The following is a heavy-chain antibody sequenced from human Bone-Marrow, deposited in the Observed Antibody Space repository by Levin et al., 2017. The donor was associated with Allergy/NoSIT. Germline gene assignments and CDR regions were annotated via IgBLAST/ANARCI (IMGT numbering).Heavy chain of an antibody. CDR3: ARDSTNGVWSVGWFDP. D-gene: IGHD2-8*01. CDR1: GFTFSSYA. V-gene: IGHV3-30-3*01. CDR2: ISYDGSNK. Sequence: GGSLRLSCAASGFTFSSYAMHWVRQAPGKGLEWVAVISYDGSNKYYADSVKGRFTISRDNSKNTLYLQMNSLRAEDTAVYYCARDSTNGVWSVGWFDPWGQGTLVTVSS. J-gene: IGHJ5*02.